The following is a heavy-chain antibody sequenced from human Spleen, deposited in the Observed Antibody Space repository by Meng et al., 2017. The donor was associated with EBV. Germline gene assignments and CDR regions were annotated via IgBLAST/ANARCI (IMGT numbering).Heavy chain of an antibody. Sequence: QLQLAEAGPGLLKPSETPSFTCTVSGGSISSTIYYWGWIRQPPGKGLEWIASIYYSGSTYYSPSLKSRITVSVDTSKNQFSLRLTSMTAADTAVYYCARDEGRGQDYFHSWGQGALVTVSS. V-gene: IGHV4-39*07. CDR1: GGSISSTIYY. D-gene: IGHD3-10*01. J-gene: IGHJ4*02. CDR2: IYYSGST. CDR3: ARDEGRGQDYFHS.